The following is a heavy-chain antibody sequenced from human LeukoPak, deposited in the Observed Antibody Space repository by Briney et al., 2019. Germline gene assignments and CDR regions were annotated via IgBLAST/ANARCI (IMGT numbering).Heavy chain of an antibody. CDR2: ISSSGSTI. V-gene: IGHV3-11*04. Sequence: GGSPRLSCAASGFTFSDYCMSWIRQAPGKGLEWVSYISSSGSTIYYADSVKGRFTISRDNAKNSLYLQMNSLRAEDTAVYYCARVRTRVTIFGVVTPDYFDYWGQGTLVTVSS. CDR1: GFTFSDYC. D-gene: IGHD3-3*01. CDR3: ARVRTRVTIFGVVTPDYFDY. J-gene: IGHJ4*02.